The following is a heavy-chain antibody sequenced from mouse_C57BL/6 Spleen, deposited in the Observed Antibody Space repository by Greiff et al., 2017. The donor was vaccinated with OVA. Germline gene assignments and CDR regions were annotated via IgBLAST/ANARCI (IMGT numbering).Heavy chain of an antibody. D-gene: IGHD1-1*01. CDR3: ARCYYGSSYWYFDV. CDR2: IYPGDGDT. J-gene: IGHJ1*03. V-gene: IGHV1-80*01. Sequence: VQLQQSGAELVKPGASVKLSCKASGYAFSSYWMNWVKQRPGKGLEWIGQIYPGDGDTNYNGKFKGKATLTADKSSSTAYMQLSSLTSEDSAVYFCARCYYGSSYWYFDVWGTGTTVTVSS. CDR1: GYAFSSYW.